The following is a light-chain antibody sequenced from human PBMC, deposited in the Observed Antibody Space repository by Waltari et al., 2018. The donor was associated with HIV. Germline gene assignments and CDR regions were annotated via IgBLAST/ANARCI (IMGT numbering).Light chain of an antibody. CDR1: SSDVGGYNY. J-gene: IGLJ1*01. CDR2: EVS. V-gene: IGLV2-8*01. Sequence: QSALTHPPSASGSPGQSVTISCTGTSSDVGGYNYVSWYQQHPGKAPKLMIYEVSKRPSGVPDRFSGSKSGNTASLTVSGLQAEDEADYYCSSYAGSNNRFVFGTGTKVTVL. CDR3: SSYAGSNNRFV.